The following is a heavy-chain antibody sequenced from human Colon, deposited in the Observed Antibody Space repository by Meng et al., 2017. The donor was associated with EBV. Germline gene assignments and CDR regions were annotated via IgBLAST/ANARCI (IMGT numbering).Heavy chain of an antibody. CDR1: GDSISSGDYS. Sequence: LLLQESCSGLVQPSQSLSLTCAVSGDSISSGDYSWSWIRQPPGQGLEWIGYIYHGGTTYNTSLKSRVTISVDNSKNQFSLRLTSVTAADTAVYYCARGPYCGGDCYWFDPWGQGTLVTVSS. D-gene: IGHD2-21*02. CDR3: ARGPYCGGDCYWFDP. CDR2: IYHGGTT. J-gene: IGHJ5*02. V-gene: IGHV4-30-2*01.